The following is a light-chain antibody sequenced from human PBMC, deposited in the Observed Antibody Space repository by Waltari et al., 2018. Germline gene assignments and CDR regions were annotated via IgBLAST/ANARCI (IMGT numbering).Light chain of an antibody. Sequence: QMTQSPATLSASVGDRVTITCRASKSITDWLAWYQQKPGNAPKLLIYKASTLESGVPSRFIGTRSGTELTLTISNLQPDDFATYSCQQYTIYPLTFGGGTKVAI. V-gene: IGKV1-5*03. CDR2: KAS. J-gene: IGKJ4*01. CDR3: QQYTIYPLT. CDR1: KSITDW.